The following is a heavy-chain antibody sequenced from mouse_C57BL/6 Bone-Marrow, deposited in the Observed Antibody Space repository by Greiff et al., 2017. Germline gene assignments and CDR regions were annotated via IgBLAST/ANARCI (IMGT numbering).Heavy chain of an antibody. CDR2: FYPGSGNT. CDR1: GYSFTSYY. J-gene: IGHJ1*03. D-gene: IGHD1-1*01. Sequence: VQLQQSGPELVKPGASVKISCKASGYSFTSYYIHWVKQRPGQGLEWIGWFYPGSGNTKYKEKCKGKATLTAEPSSSTAYMQFSSLTSEDSAVYYCARWSYYSGSEGYFDVWGTGTTVTVAS. CDR3: ARWSYYSGSEGYFDV. V-gene: IGHV1-66*01.